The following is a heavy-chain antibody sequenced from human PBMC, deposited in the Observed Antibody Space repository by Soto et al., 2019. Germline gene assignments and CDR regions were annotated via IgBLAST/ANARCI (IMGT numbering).Heavy chain of an antibody. Sequence: EVQLLESGGGLVPPGGSLRLSCAASGFTFSSYAMSWVRQAPGKGLEWVSAISGSGDDTDYADSVKGRFTISRDNSKNTRYLRVSSLRVEDTAVYYCASSPLYDDSSGYISDSWGQGTLVTVSS. CDR1: GFTFSSYA. V-gene: IGHV3-23*01. J-gene: IGHJ4*02. D-gene: IGHD3-22*01. CDR3: ASSPLYDDSSGYISDS. CDR2: ISGSGDDT.